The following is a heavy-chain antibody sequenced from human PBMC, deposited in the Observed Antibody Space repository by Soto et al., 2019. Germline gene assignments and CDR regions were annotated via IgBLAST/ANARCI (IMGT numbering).Heavy chain of an antibody. CDR2: ISFSGAT. Sequence: SETLSLTCPVSGVSITSYFWSWIRQTPRQGLDWIGSISFSGATYSNPSLKGRAALSVDTSENHLSLTLNSVTSADTAVYFCARDRRDGYKRYLEFWGQGNQVTVYS. V-gene: IGHV4-59*01. CDR1: GVSITSYF. J-gene: IGHJ4*01. D-gene: IGHD3-3*01. CDR3: ARDRRDGYKRYLEF.